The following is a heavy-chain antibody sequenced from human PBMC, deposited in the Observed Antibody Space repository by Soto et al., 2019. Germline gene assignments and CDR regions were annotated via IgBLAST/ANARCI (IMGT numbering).Heavy chain of an antibody. D-gene: IGHD3-3*01. CDR1: GGSISSSSYY. V-gene: IGHV4-39*01. J-gene: IGHJ5*02. Sequence: SETLSLTCTVSGGSISSSSYYWGWIRQPPGKGLEWIGSIYYSGSTYYNPSLKSRVTISVDTSKNQFSLKLSSVTAADTAVYYCARHSITIFGVVIIAVWFDPWGQGTLVTVSS. CDR2: IYYSGST. CDR3: ARHSITIFGVVIIAVWFDP.